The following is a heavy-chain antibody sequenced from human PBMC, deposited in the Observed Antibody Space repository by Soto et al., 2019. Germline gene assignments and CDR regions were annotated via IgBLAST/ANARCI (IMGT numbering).Heavy chain of an antibody. Sequence: GGSLRLSCTASGSTFGDYAMSWVRQAPGKGLEWVGFIRSKAYGGTTEYAASVKGRFTISRDDSKSIAYLQMNSLKTEDTAVYYCTRIYCSGGSCPYYYGMDVWGQGTTVTVSS. CDR2: IRSKAYGGTT. J-gene: IGHJ6*02. V-gene: IGHV3-49*04. D-gene: IGHD2-15*01. CDR1: GSTFGDYA. CDR3: TRIYCSGGSCPYYYGMDV.